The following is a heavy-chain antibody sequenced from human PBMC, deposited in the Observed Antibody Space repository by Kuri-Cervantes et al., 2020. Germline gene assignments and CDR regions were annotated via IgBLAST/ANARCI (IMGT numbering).Heavy chain of an antibody. Sequence: GESLKISCAASGFTFSNYGVHWVRQAPDKGLEWVAVISYDESNIYYADSVKGRFTISRDNSENTLYLQMNSLRAEDTAVYYCARERITMIVVDPMGGMDVWGQGATVTVSS. D-gene: IGHD3-22*01. CDR2: ISYDESNI. CDR1: GFTFSNYG. J-gene: IGHJ6*02. CDR3: ARERITMIVVDPMGGMDV. V-gene: IGHV3-30*03.